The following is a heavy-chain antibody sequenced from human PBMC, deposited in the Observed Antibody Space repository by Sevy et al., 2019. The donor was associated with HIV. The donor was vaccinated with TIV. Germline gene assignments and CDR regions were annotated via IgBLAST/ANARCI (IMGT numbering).Heavy chain of an antibody. CDR3: ARQNPRRYGSGSYPREFDY. V-gene: IGHV4-39*01. J-gene: IGHJ4*02. CDR2: IYYSGST. D-gene: IGHD3-10*01. Sequence: SETLSLTCTVSGGSISSSSYYWGWIRQPPGKGLEWIGSIYYSGSTYYNPSLKSRVTISVDTSKNQFSLKLSSVTAADTAVYYCARQNPRRYGSGSYPREFDYWGQGTLVTVSS. CDR1: GGSISSSSYY.